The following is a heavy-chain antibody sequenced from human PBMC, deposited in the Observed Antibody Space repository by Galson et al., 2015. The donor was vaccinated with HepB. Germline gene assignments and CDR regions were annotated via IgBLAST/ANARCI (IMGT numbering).Heavy chain of an antibody. D-gene: IGHD3-22*01. CDR3: ARGYLTSGYRKLYYFDY. J-gene: IGHJ4*02. CDR2: IIPIFGTA. Sequence: SVKVSCKASGGTFSSYAISWVRQAPGQGLEWMGGIIPIFGTANYAQKFQGRVTITADESTSTAYMELSSLRSEDTAVYYCARGYLTSGYRKLYYFDYWGQGTLVTVSS. V-gene: IGHV1-69*13. CDR1: GGTFSSYA.